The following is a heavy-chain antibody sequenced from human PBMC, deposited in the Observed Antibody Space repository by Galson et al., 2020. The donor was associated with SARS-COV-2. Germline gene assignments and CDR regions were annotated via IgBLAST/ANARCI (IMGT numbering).Heavy chain of an antibody. Sequence: SGPTLVKPTQTLTLTCTFSGFSLSTSGVGVGWIRQPPGKALEWLALIYWDDDKRYSPSLKSRLTITKDTSKNQVVLTMTNMDPVDTATYYCAHRHIVATRTDAFDIGGQGTMVTVSS. J-gene: IGHJ3*02. CDR2: IYWDDDK. CDR1: GFSLSTSGVG. CDR3: AHRHIVATRTDAFDI. D-gene: IGHD5-12*01. V-gene: IGHV2-5*02.